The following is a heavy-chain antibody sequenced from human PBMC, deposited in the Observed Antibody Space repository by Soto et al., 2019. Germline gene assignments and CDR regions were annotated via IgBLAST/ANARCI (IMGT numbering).Heavy chain of an antibody. CDR2: ISGTGVYI. CDR1: GFTFTRYS. V-gene: IGHV3-21*01. Sequence: PGGSLRLSCAASGFTFTRYSMNWVRQAPGKGLEWVSHISGTGVYIHYADAVKGRFTISRDNAKSSVYLQMNSLGAEDTAVYYCAREGALKPFSSWGQGALVTVSS. J-gene: IGHJ5*02. CDR3: AREGALKPFSS.